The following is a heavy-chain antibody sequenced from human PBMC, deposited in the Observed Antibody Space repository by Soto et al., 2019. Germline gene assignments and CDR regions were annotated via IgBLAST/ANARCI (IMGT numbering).Heavy chain of an antibody. CDR1: GYTFSDYH. J-gene: IGHJ5*02. Sequence: QAQLVQSASEVKKPGASVQVSCRASGYTFSDYHIHWVRQAPGQGLEWLGWIDPANGGTNFPPKFQGRLALTRDTSITTVSMNLSSLTSDDTAVYYCARVARHFYGPYCWFDPWGQGTLVTVSS. CDR2: IDPANGGT. D-gene: IGHD2-8*02. CDR3: ARVARHFYGPYCWFDP. V-gene: IGHV1-2*02.